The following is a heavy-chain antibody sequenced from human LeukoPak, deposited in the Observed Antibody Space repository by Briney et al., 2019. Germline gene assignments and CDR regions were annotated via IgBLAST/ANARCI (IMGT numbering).Heavy chain of an antibody. Sequence: SQTLSLTCTVSGGSISSGGYYWSWIRQHPGKGLEWIGYIYYSGSTYYNPSLKSRVTISVDTSKNQFSLKLSSVTAADTAVYYCARARAYYDSGVDWFDPWGQGTLVTVSS. D-gene: IGHD3-22*01. CDR2: IYYSGST. V-gene: IGHV4-31*03. CDR3: ARARAYYDSGVDWFDP. J-gene: IGHJ5*02. CDR1: GGSISSGGYY.